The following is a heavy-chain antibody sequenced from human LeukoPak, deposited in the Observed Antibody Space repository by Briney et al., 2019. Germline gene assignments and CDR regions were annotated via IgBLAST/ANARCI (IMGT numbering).Heavy chain of an antibody. CDR1: GFTFSSYA. Sequence: GGSLRLSCAASGFTFSSYAMSWVRQAPGKGLEWVSAISGSGGSTYYADSVKGRFTISRDNSKNTLYLQMNSLRAEDTAVYHCAKDVGYSGYDCPDYWGQGTLVTVSS. CDR2: ISGSGGST. D-gene: IGHD5-12*01. CDR3: AKDVGYSGYDCPDY. V-gene: IGHV3-23*01. J-gene: IGHJ4*02.